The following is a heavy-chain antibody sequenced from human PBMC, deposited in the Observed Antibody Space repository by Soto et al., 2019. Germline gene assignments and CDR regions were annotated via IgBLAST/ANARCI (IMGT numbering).Heavy chain of an antibody. Sequence: GASVKVSCKASGYTFTSYDINWVRQATGQGLEWMGWMNPNSGNTGYAQKFQGRVTMTRNTSISTAYMELSSLRSEDTAVYYCATGIIAARPGGYNWFDPWGQGTLVTVSS. CDR3: ATGIIAARPGGYNWFDP. CDR1: GYTFTSYD. CDR2: MNPNSGNT. V-gene: IGHV1-8*01. D-gene: IGHD6-6*01. J-gene: IGHJ5*02.